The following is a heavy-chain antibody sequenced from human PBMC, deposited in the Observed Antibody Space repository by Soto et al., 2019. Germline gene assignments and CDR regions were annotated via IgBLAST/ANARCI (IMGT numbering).Heavy chain of an antibody. J-gene: IGHJ4*02. CDR2: IYYSGSP. CDR1: GGSISSSAYY. CDR3: ARHNNYFGSGAKPYFDI. D-gene: IGHD3-10*01. V-gene: IGHV4-39*01. Sequence: QPQLQESGPGLMKPSETLSLTCTVSGGSISSSAYYWGWIRQPPEKGLEWIGSIYYSGSPYINPSLRSRVTISVDTSKNQFSLTLSSVTAADTAAYYCARHNNYFGSGAKPYFDIWGQGPLVTVSS.